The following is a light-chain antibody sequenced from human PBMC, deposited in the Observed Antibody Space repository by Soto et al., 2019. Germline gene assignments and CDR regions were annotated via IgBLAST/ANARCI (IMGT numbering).Light chain of an antibody. CDR1: QSISSIY. Sequence: EIVLTQSPGTLSLTPGETATLSWRASQSISSIYLAWYQQKPGQAPSLLIYATSTRATGIPDRFSGSGSGTDFSLTISRLEPEDFAVYYCQQYGSSPITFGQGTRLEIK. CDR2: ATS. J-gene: IGKJ5*01. V-gene: IGKV3-20*01. CDR3: QQYGSSPIT.